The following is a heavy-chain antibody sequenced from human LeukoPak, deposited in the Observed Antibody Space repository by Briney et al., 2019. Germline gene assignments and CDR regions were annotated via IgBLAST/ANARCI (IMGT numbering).Heavy chain of an antibody. V-gene: IGHV4-31*03. CDR1: GGSISSGGYY. CDR2: IYYSGST. D-gene: IGHD3-3*01. J-gene: IGHJ4*02. Sequence: SQTLSLTCTVSGGSISSGGYYWSWIRQHPGKCLEWIGYIYYSGSTYYNPSLKSRVTISVDTSKNQFSLKLSSVTAADTAVYYCARARREWLPYFDYWGQGTLVTVSS. CDR3: ARARREWLPYFDY.